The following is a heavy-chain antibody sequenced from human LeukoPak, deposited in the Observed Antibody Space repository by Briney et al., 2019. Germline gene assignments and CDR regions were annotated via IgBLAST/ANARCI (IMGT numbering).Heavy chain of an antibody. J-gene: IGHJ4*02. D-gene: IGHD3-10*01. CDR1: GYTFTSYY. CDR3: ARGYLWFGGLLYSGNLDY. Sequence: ASVKVSCKASGYTFTSYYMHWVRQAPGQGLEWMGIINPSGGSTSYAQKFQGRVTMTRDTSTSTVYMELSSLGSEDTAVYYCARGYLWFGGLLYSGNLDYWGQGTLVTVSS. CDR2: INPSGGST. V-gene: IGHV1-46*01.